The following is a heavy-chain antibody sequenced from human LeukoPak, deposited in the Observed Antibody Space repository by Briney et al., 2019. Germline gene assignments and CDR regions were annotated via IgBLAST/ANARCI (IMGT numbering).Heavy chain of an antibody. Sequence: SETLSLTCTVSGGSISSSSYYWGWIRQPPGKGLEWIGSIYYSGSTYYNPSLKSRVTISVDTSKNQFSLKLSSVTAADTAVYYCARGSGSSGAYYWGQGTLVTVSS. CDR3: ARGSGSSGAYY. V-gene: IGHV4-39*07. CDR2: IYYSGST. D-gene: IGHD3-10*01. CDR1: GGSISSSSYY. J-gene: IGHJ4*02.